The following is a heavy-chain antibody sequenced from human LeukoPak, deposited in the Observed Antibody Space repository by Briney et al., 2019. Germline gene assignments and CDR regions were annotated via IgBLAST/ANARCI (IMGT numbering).Heavy chain of an antibody. J-gene: IGHJ6*02. Sequence: GGSLRLSCAASGFTFDDYAMHWVRQAPGKGLEWVSLISGDGVYTYYADSVKGRFTISRDNRKNSLYLQMNSLRTEDTALYYCAKDTGGRDGMDVWGQGTTVTVSS. CDR3: AKDTGGRDGMDV. V-gene: IGHV3-43*02. CDR1: GFTFDDYA. CDR2: ISGDGVYT. D-gene: IGHD2-15*01.